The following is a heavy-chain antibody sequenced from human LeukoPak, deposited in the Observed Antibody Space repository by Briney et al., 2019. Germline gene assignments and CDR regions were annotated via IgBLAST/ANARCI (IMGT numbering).Heavy chain of an antibody. Sequence: SETLSLTCAVYGGSFSGYYWSWIRQPPGKGLEWIGEINHSGSTSYNPSLKSRVTISVDTSKNQFSLKLSSVTAADTAVYYCASSYGSGSYPGNYYYYYMDVWGKGTTVTISS. CDR2: INHSGST. D-gene: IGHD3-10*01. J-gene: IGHJ6*03. CDR1: GGSFSGYY. V-gene: IGHV4-34*01. CDR3: ASSYGSGSYPGNYYYYYMDV.